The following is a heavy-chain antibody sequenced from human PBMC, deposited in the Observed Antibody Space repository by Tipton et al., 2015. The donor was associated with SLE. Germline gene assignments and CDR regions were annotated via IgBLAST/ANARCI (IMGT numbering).Heavy chain of an antibody. CDR2: ISYDGSNK. CDR1: GFTFRIYA. J-gene: IGHJ4*02. CDR3: ARELLANADYYFDY. D-gene: IGHD4/OR15-4a*01. V-gene: IGHV3-30*04. Sequence: SLRLSCAASGFTFRIYAMHWVRQAPGKGLEWVAVISYDGSNKYYADSVKGRFTISRDNSKNTLYLQMNSLRAEDTAVYYCARELLANADYYFDYWGQGTLVTVSS.